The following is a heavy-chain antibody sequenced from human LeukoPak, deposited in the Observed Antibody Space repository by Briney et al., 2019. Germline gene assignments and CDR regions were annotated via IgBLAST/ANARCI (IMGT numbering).Heavy chain of an antibody. CDR1: GYSISSGYY. J-gene: IGHJ5*02. D-gene: IGHD2-2*01. CDR2: IYHSGST. V-gene: IGHV4-38-2*01. CDR3: ARHRPIVVVPAASFDP. Sequence: PSETLSLTCAVSGYSISSGYYWGWIRQPPGKGLEWIGSIYHSGSTYYNPSLKSRVTISVDTSKNPFSLKLSSVTAADTAVYYCARHRPIVVVPAASFDPWGQGTLVTVSS.